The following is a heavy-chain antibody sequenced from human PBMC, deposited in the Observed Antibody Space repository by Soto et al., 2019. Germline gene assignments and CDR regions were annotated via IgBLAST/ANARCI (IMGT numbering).Heavy chain of an antibody. CDR3: AREEITMVRGVILNWFDP. J-gene: IGHJ5*02. CDR2: IYYSGST. V-gene: IGHV4-59*01. D-gene: IGHD3-10*01. CDR1: GGSISSYY. Sequence: PSETLSLTCTVSGGSISSYYWSWIRQPPGKGLEWIGYIYYSGSTNYNPSLKSRVTISVDTSKNQFSLKLSSVTAADTAVYYCAREEITMVRGVILNWFDPWGQGTLVTVSS.